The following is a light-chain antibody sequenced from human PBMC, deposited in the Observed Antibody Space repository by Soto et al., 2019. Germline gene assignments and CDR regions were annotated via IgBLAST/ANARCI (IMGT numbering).Light chain of an antibody. CDR2: DAS. CDR1: QSVSSN. V-gene: IGKV3-11*01. J-gene: IGKJ5*01. Sequence: EIVMTQSPATLSVSPGERAPLSCRASQSVSSNLAWYQQKPGQAPRLLIYDASHRATDVPARFSGSGSGTDFTLTISSLEPEDFAVYYCQQRSVWPITFGQGTRLEIK. CDR3: QQRSVWPIT.